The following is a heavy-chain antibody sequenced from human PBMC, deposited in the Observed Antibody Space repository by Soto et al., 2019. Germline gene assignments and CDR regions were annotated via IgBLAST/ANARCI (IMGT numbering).Heavy chain of an antibody. CDR1: GYTFSHYA. J-gene: IGHJ4*02. CDR3: TRGGQSVDLVPTIASDD. CDR2: INADDGST. V-gene: IGHV1-3*01. Sequence: VQLVQSGTEVKKPGASVKVSCKASGYTFSHYAFHWVRQAPGQSLEWMGWINADDGSTVYSQRFQGRVTLTRDTSTTTAYMELSSLKSEDTAVYYCTRGGQSVDLVPTIASDDWGQGTLVTVSS. D-gene: IGHD5-12*01.